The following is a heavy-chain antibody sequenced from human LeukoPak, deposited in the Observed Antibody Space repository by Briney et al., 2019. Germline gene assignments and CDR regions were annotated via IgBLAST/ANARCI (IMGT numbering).Heavy chain of an antibody. D-gene: IGHD3-10*01. Sequence: SGGSLRLSCTASGFTFGDYAMSWVRQAPGKGLEGVGFIRSKAYGGTTEYAASVKGRCTNSRDDSKGIAYLQMNRLKTEDTAVYYCTRRSGSLHFDYWGQGTLVTVSS. V-gene: IGHV3-49*04. CDR2: IRSKAYGGTT. J-gene: IGHJ4*02. CDR3: TRRSGSLHFDY. CDR1: GFTFGDYA.